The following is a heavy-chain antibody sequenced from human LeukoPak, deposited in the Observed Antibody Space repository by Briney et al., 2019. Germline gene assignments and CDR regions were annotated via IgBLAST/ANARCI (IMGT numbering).Heavy chain of an antibody. CDR1: GFTFDDYA. D-gene: IGHD5-12*01. CDR2: ISWNSGSI. J-gene: IGHJ4*02. CDR3: AKGGTDAYSGYDFFDY. V-gene: IGHV3-9*01. Sequence: GGSLRLSCAASGFTFDDYAMHWVRQAPGKGLEWVSGISWNSGSIGYADSVKGRFTISRDNAKNSLHLQMNSLRAEDTALYYCAKGGTDAYSGYDFFDYWGQGTLVTVSS.